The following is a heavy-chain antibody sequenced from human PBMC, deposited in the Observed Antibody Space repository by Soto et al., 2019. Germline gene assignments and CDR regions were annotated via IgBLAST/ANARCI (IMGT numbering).Heavy chain of an antibody. V-gene: IGHV3-74*01. CDR2: INSDGSST. Sequence: PGGSLGLSCAASGFTFSSYLMHWVRQAPGKGLVWVSRINSDGSSTTYADSVKGRFTISRDSAKNTLYLQMNSLRAEDTAVYYCARVRMAGDFDIWGQGTMVTVSS. CDR1: GFTFSSYL. CDR3: ARVRMAGDFDI. D-gene: IGHD6-19*01. J-gene: IGHJ3*02.